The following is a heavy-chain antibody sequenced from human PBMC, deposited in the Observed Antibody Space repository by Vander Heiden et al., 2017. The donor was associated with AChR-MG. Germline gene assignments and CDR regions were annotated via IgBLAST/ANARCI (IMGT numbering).Heavy chain of an antibody. CDR3: ARDFYARYSSSWSWFDP. J-gene: IGHJ5*02. CDR1: GSTFRSHR. V-gene: IGHV3-7*01. Sequence: EVQLVESGGGLVQPGGSLRLSCAASGSTFRSHRMSWVRQAPGKGLEWVANIKQDGSEKYYVDSVKGRFTISRDNAKNSLYLQMNSLRAEDTAVYYCARDFYARYSSSWSWFDPWVQGTLGHRLL. CDR2: IKQDGSEK. D-gene: IGHD6-13*01.